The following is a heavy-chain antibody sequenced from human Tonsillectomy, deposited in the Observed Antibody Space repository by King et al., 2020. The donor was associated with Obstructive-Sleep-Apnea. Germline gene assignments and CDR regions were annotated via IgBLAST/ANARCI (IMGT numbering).Heavy chain of an antibody. CDR2: IIPIFGTV. J-gene: IGHJ6*02. D-gene: IGHD3-9*01. CDR1: GGAFSSYG. CDR3: ARDLTGMDV. Sequence: VQLVESGAEXKKPGSSVKVSCQASGGAFSSYGISWVRQAPGQGLEWMGGIIPIFGTVNYAQKFQGRVTITADESTSTVFMELSSLRSEDTAVYYCARDLTGMDVWGQGTTVAVSS. V-gene: IGHV1-69*01.